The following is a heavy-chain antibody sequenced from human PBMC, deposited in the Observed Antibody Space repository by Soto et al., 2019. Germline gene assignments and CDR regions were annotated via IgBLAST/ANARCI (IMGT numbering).Heavy chain of an antibody. CDR3: AKDSNKYSSSLRGRYFDY. CDR2: ISGGGSNT. J-gene: IGHJ4*02. Sequence: SLRLSCAASGFPFSSYVMSWVRQAPGKGLEWVSGISGGGSNTLYADSVKGRFTISRDNSKNTLLLQMNSLGAEDTAVYYCAKDSNKYSSSLRGRYFDYWGQGIGVTVSS. D-gene: IGHD4-4*01. V-gene: IGHV3-23*01. CDR1: GFPFSSYV.